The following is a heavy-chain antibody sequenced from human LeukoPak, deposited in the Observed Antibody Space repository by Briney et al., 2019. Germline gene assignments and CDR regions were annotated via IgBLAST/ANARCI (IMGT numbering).Heavy chain of an antibody. V-gene: IGHV5-51*01. Sequence: GESLQISCQGSGYSFNYYWIGWVRQMPGRGLEWMGIVYPRNSDTRYSPSFQGQVTISVDKSISTAYLQWSGLKASDTAMYYCARQDGDGFYYFDYWGQGTLVTVSS. D-gene: IGHD2-21*02. CDR1: GYSFNYYW. J-gene: IGHJ4*02. CDR3: ARQDGDGFYYFDY. CDR2: VYPRNSDT.